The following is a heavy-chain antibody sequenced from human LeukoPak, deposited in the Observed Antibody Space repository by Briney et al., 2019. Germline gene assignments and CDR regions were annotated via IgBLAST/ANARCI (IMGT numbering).Heavy chain of an antibody. D-gene: IGHD6-13*01. CDR1: GGSISSSSYY. V-gene: IGHV4-61*02. CDR2: IYTSGST. Sequence: SETLSLTCTVSGGSISSSSYYWSWIRQPAGKGLECIGRIYTSGSTNYNPSLKSRVTISVDTSKNQFSLKLSSVTAADTAVYYCARAGYSSSWYSAVDPWGQGTLVTVSS. CDR3: ARAGYSSSWYSAVDP. J-gene: IGHJ5*02.